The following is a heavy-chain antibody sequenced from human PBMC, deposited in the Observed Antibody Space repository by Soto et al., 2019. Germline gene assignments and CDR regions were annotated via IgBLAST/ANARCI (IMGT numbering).Heavy chain of an antibody. CDR2: IYHGGST. J-gene: IGHJ4*02. CDR3: ARVPSGDKVDY. V-gene: IGHV4-30-4*01. Sequence: QVQLQESGPGLVRPSQTLSLTCTVSGDSISSGDSCWSWIRQPPDKGLEWIGHIYHGGSTYNNPSLKSRVTISVDTSKTQFSLKLSCVSAADTAVYYCARVPSGDKVDYWGQGTLVTVSS. D-gene: IGHD7-27*01. CDR1: GDSISSGDSC.